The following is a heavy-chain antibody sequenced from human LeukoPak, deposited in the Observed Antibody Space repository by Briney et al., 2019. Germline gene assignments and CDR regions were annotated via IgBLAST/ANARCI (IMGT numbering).Heavy chain of an antibody. V-gene: IGHV3-15*01. D-gene: IGHD5-24*01. J-gene: IGHJ4*02. CDR1: GFSLNNAW. CDR3: TTAPTTGWLPYFDY. CDR2: ISKGGTT. Sequence: PGGSLRLSCAASGFSLNNAWVSWVRQAPGKGLEWVGRISKGGTTDYAAPVKGRFIISRDESRDTLYLQMNSLKTEDTAIYYCTTAPTTGWLPYFDYWGQGTLVTVSS.